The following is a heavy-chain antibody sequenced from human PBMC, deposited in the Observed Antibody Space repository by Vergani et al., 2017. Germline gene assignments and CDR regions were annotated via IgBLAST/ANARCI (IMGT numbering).Heavy chain of an antibody. CDR3: ARVRLYNWKPSNWFDP. CDR2: INHSGST. Sequence: QVQLQESGPGLVKSSETLSLTCSVSFDSIRNLYCNWIRQPPGKGLEWIGEINHSGSTNYNPSLKSRVTISVDTSKNQFSLKLSSVTAADTAVYYCARVRLYNWKPSNWFDPWGQGTLVTVSS. CDR1: FDSIRNLY. J-gene: IGHJ5*02. D-gene: IGHD1-1*01. V-gene: IGHV4-34*01.